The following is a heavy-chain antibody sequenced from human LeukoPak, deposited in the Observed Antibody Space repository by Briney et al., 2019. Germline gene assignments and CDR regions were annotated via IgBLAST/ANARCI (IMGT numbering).Heavy chain of an antibody. CDR2: IYPGDSDT. Sequence: GESLKISCKGSGYSFTSYWIGWVRQMPGKGLEWMGIIYPGDSDTRYSPFFQGQVTISADKSISIAYLQWNSLKASDTAMFYCARSTNGYLFDYWGQGTLVTVSS. V-gene: IGHV5-51*01. J-gene: IGHJ4*02. CDR1: GYSFTSYW. CDR3: ARSTNGYLFDY. D-gene: IGHD5-24*01.